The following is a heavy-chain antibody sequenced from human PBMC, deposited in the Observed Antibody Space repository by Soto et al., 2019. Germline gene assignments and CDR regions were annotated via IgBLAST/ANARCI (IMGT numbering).Heavy chain of an antibody. CDR3: AGVLPPVVGGYYGMDV. CDR2: IYYSGST. CDR1: GGSISSGDYY. Sequence: NPSETLSLTCTVSGGSISSGDYYWSWIRQPPGKGLEWIGYIYYSGSTYYNPSLKSRVTISVDTSKNQFSLKLSSVTAADTAVYYCAGVLPPVVGGYYGMDVWGQGTTVTVYS. J-gene: IGHJ6*02. V-gene: IGHV4-30-4*01. D-gene: IGHD3-10*01.